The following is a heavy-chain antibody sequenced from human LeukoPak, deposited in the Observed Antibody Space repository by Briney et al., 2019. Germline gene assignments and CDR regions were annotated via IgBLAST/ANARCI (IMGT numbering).Heavy chain of an antibody. D-gene: IGHD6-13*01. J-gene: IGHJ4*02. CDR1: GVSISSGDYY. V-gene: IGHV4-30-4*01. Sequence: SETLSLTCTVSGVSISSGDYYWRWLRPPPGKGLEGSGYIYYSGSTYYNPSLKSRVTISVDTSKNQFSLKLSSVTAADTAVYYCARGQQLPLGYFDYWGQGTLVTVSS. CDR3: ARGQQLPLGYFDY. CDR2: IYYSGST.